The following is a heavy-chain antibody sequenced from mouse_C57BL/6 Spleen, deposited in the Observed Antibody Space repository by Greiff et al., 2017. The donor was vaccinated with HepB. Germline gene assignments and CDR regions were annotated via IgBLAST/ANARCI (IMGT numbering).Heavy chain of an antibody. D-gene: IGHD2-4*01. J-gene: IGHJ3*01. V-gene: IGHV5-6*01. CDR1: GFTFSSYG. Sequence: EVKLMESGGDLVKPGGSLKLSCAASGFTFSSYGMSWVRQTPDKRLEWVATISSGGSYTYYPDSVKGRFTISRDNAKNTLYLQMSSLKSEDTAMYYCARHENYDYEAWFAYWGQGTLVTVSA. CDR2: ISSGGSYT. CDR3: ARHENYDYEAWFAY.